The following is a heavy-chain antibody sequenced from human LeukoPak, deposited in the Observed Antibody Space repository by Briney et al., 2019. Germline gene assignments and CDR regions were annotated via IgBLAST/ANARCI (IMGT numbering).Heavy chain of an antibody. CDR3: ARTDRAAAYNDY. Sequence: SETLSLTCTVSGGSISSYYWSWIRQPPGKGLEWIGYIYYSGSTNYNPPLKSRVTISVDTSKNQFSLKLSSVTAADTAVYYCARTDRAAAYNDYWGQGTLVTVSS. J-gene: IGHJ4*02. CDR2: IYYSGST. V-gene: IGHV4-59*01. D-gene: IGHD6-13*01. CDR1: GGSISSYY.